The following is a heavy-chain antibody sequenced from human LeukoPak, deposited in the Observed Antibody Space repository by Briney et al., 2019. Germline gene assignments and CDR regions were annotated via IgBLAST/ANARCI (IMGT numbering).Heavy chain of an antibody. V-gene: IGHV3-7*01. CDR1: GFTFSSYW. J-gene: IGHJ6*03. CDR3: ARVKGAGYYNPDPYYYYMDV. D-gene: IGHD3-9*01. CDR2: IKQDGSEK. Sequence: PGGSLRLSCAASGFTFSSYWMSWVRQAPGKGLELVANIKQDGSEKYYVDSVKGRFTISRDNAKNSLYLQMNSLRAEDTAVYYCARVKGAGYYNPDPYYYYMDVWGKGTTVTVSS.